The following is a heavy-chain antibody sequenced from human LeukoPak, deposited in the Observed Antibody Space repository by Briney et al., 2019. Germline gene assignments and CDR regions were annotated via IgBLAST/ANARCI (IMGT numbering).Heavy chain of an antibody. J-gene: IGHJ4*02. CDR1: NGSITNDY. CDR3: ARDLLDY. V-gene: IGHV3-11*04. Sequence: LSLTCTVSNGSITNDYWSWIRQSPGKGLEWVSYISSSSSTIYYADSVRGRFTISRDNAKNSLYLQMNSLRAEDTAVYYCARDLLDYWGQGTLVTVSS. CDR2: ISSSSSTI.